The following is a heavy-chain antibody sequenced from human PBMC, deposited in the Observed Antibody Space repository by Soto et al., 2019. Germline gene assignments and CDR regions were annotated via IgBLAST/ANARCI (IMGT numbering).Heavy chain of an antibody. J-gene: IGHJ6*02. CDR3: ARDKDDYDFWSGYSMDV. CDR2: INPSGGST. V-gene: IGHV1-46*01. D-gene: IGHD3-3*01. CDR1: GYTFTSYY. Sequence: ASVKVSCKASGYTFTSYYMHWVRQAPGQGLEWMGIINPSGGSTSYAQKFQGRVTMTRDTSTSTVYMELSSLRSEDTAVYYCARDKDDYDFWSGYSMDVCGQGTTVTVSS.